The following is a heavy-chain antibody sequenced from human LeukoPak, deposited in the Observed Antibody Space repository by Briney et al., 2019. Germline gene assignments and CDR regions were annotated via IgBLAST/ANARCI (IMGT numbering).Heavy chain of an antibody. CDR2: IYYSGST. J-gene: IGHJ3*02. D-gene: IGHD3-16*01. Sequence: PSETLSLTCTVSGGSISSGGYYWSWIRQHPGKGLEWIGYIYYSGSTYYNPSLKSRVTISVDTSKNQFSLKLSSVTAADTAVYYCARVITSADAFDIWGQGTMVTVSS. V-gene: IGHV4-30-4*08. CDR1: GGSISSGGYY. CDR3: ARVITSADAFDI.